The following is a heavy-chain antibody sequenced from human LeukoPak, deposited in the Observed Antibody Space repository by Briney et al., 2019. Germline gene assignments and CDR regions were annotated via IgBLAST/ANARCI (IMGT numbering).Heavy chain of an antibody. CDR3: AKTSEKNYDFWSGYSDY. D-gene: IGHD3-3*01. CDR2: ISGSSGST. J-gene: IGHJ4*02. Sequence: GGSLRLSCAASGFTFSSYAMSWVRQAPGKGLEWVSAISGSSGSTYYADSVKGRFTISRDNSKNTLYLQMNSLRAEDTAVYYCAKTSEKNYDFWSGYSDYWGQGTLVTVSS. CDR1: GFTFSSYA. V-gene: IGHV3-23*01.